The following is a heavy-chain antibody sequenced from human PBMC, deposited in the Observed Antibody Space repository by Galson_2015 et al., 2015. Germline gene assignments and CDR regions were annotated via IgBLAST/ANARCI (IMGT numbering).Heavy chain of an antibody. D-gene: IGHD3-10*01. Sequence: SVKVSCKASGYTFTDYYLNWVRQAPGQGLEWMGIINPIGGSAYYAQNFQDRVTMTRDKSTSTVYMELGSLMSEDTAVYYCARGSGTAVGSSELGHWGQGTLVTVSS. CDR2: INPIGGSA. CDR3: ARGSGTAVGSSELGH. CDR1: GYTFTDYY. V-gene: IGHV1-46*01. J-gene: IGHJ4*02.